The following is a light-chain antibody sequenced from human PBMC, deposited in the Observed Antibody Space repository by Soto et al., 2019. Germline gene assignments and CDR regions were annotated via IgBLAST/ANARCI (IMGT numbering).Light chain of an antibody. Sequence: DIQMTQSPSTLSAPAGDRGTITCRASQSISSWLDWYQHKPWQAPKLQIYDASNLDRGVPSRFSGSGSGTDFSLTLSNRQPDDCPTYYCQQYEKYWTFGQGKRVEI. CDR1: QSISSW. V-gene: IGKV1-5*01. CDR2: DAS. CDR3: QQYEKYWT. J-gene: IGKJ1*01.